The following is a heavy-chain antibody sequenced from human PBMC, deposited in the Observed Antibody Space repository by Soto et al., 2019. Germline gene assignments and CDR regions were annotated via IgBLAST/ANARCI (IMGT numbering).Heavy chain of an antibody. V-gene: IGHV4-59*01. CDR2: VYFSGNT. CDR3: GSVRPSGYVLS. D-gene: IGHD6-25*01. J-gene: IGHJ5*02. CDR1: GGSLSSYY. Sequence: KTSETLSLTCTVSGGSLSSYYWTWIRQSPGKGLEWIGYVYFSGNTNYNPSLKSRVTISIDTSKNQFSLGLASVTAADTAFYYCGSVRPSGYVLSWGQGTLVTVSS.